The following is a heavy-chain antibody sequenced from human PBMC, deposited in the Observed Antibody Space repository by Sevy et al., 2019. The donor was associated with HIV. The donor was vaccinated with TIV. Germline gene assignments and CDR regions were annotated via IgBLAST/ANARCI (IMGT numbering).Heavy chain of an antibody. D-gene: IGHD3-3*01. CDR2: ISGSGGTT. J-gene: IGHJ4*02. V-gene: IGHV3-23*01. Sequence: GGSLRLSCAASGFTFSSYAMSWVRQGPGKGLEWVSGISGSGGTTYHADSVKGRFTISRDNSKNTLYLQMNSLRAEDTAIYYCAKDLNPHYNFWLCPFDYWGQGTLVTVSA. CDR1: GFTFSSYA. CDR3: AKDLNPHYNFWLCPFDY.